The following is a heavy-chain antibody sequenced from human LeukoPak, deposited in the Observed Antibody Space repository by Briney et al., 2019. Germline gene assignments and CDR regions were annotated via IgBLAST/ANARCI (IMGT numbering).Heavy chain of an antibody. CDR1: GFTFSSYG. Sequence: PGGSLRLSCAASGFTFSSYGMSWVRQAPGKGLQWVSAISGDGKDRDYPDSVKGRFTISRDNSKNTLYLQMDSLETEDTAVYYCTADRGFGELLSPLDYWGQGTLVTVSS. CDR2: ISGDGKDR. CDR3: TADRGFGELLSPLDY. D-gene: IGHD3-10*01. V-gene: IGHV3-23*01. J-gene: IGHJ4*02.